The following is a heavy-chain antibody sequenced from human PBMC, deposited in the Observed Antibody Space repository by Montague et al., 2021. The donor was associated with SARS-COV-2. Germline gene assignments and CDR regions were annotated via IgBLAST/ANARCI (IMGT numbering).Heavy chain of an antibody. CDR1: GGSIRSGSYY. D-gene: IGHD4-17*01. Sequence: TLSLTCTVSGGSIRSGSYYWSWIRQSAGKGLEWIGRIYSSGSTNNNPSLKSRVTMSVDTSKNQFSLKVSSVTAADTAVYYCARDYGDYSHYYGLDVWGQGTTVTVSS. V-gene: IGHV4-61*02. J-gene: IGHJ6*02. CDR3: ARDYGDYSHYYGLDV. CDR2: IYSSGST.